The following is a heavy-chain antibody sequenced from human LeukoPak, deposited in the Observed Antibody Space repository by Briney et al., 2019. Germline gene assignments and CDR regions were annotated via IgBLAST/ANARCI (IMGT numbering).Heavy chain of an antibody. CDR2: INPSGGT. CDR3: ARLGLGYYYGSGSTPYYYMDV. Sequence: NPSETLSLTCAVYGGSFSDYYWSWVRQPPGKGLEWIGEINPSGGTGYKPSLKSRVTISVDTSKNQFSLKLSAVTAADTAVYYCARLGLGYYYGSGSTPYYYMDVWGKGTTVTISS. CDR1: GGSFSDYY. J-gene: IGHJ6*03. D-gene: IGHD3-10*01. V-gene: IGHV4-34*01.